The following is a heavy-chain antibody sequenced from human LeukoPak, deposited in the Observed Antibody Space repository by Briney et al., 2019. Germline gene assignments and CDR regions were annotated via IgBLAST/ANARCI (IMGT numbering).Heavy chain of an antibody. V-gene: IGHV3-74*01. CDR3: ARGPNSNWSGLDF. Sequence: GGSLTLSCEASGFSFSGHWMHWARQLPGKGLVWVSRISPTGSTTSYADSVKGRFTVSRDNAKNTLYLQVNNLRAEDTAVYYCARGPNSNWSGLDFWGQGTLLTVSS. D-gene: IGHD6-6*01. J-gene: IGHJ4*02. CDR1: GFSFSGHW. CDR2: ISPTGSTT.